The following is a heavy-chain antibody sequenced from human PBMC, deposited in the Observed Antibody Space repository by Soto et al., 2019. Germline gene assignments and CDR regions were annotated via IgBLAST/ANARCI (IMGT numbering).Heavy chain of an antibody. V-gene: IGHV4-4*02. Sequence: SETLSLTCAVSGGSISSSNLWSGVRQPPGKGLEWMGEIYHSGSTTYNPSLKSRVTISVDKSKNKFSLKLSSVTAADTAVYYCARGGIAVAGGGMDVWGQGTTVTVYS. D-gene: IGHD6-19*01. CDR3: ARGGIAVAGGGMDV. CDR1: GGSISSSNL. J-gene: IGHJ6*02. CDR2: IYHSGST.